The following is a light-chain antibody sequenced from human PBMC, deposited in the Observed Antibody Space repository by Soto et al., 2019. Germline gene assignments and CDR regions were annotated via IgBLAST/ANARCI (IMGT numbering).Light chain of an antibody. CDR1: SSDVGGYKY. CDR2: DVN. CDR3: SSYTTSNTWV. V-gene: IGLV2-14*03. J-gene: IGLJ3*02. Sequence: QSALTQPASVSGSPGQSITISCTGTSSDVGGYKYVSWHQQHPGKAPKLMIYDVNNRPSGVSNCFSGSKSGNTASLTISGLQAEDEADYYCSSYTTSNTWVFGGGTKLTVL.